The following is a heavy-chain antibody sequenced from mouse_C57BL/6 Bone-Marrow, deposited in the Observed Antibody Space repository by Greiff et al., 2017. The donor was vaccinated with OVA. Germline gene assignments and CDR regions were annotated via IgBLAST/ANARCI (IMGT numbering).Heavy chain of an antibody. CDR3: TRIRRKDYYAMDY. CDR2: IRNKANNHAT. D-gene: IGHD2-12*01. Sequence: EVKVEESGGGLVQPGGSMKLSCAASGFTVSDAWMDWVRQSPEKGLEWVAEIRNKANNHATYYAESVKGRFTISRDDSKSSVYLQMNSLRAEDTGIYYGTRIRRKDYYAMDYWGQGTSVTVSS. CDR1: GFTVSDAW. J-gene: IGHJ4*01. V-gene: IGHV6-6*01.